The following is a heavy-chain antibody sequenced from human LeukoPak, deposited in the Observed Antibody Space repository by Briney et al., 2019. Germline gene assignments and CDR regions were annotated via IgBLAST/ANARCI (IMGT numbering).Heavy chain of an antibody. CDR2: ISGSGNNP. D-gene: IGHD2-2*01. CDR1: GFTFNNYA. Sequence: GGSLRLSCAASGFTFNNYAMAWVRQAPGKGLEWVSAISGSGNNPFYADSVKRRFTTSRDNSKNTLYLQMNSLRAEDTAVYYCARDQRDAYNYYYYMDVWGKGTTVTVSS. CDR3: ARDQRDAYNYYYYMDV. J-gene: IGHJ6*03. V-gene: IGHV3-23*01.